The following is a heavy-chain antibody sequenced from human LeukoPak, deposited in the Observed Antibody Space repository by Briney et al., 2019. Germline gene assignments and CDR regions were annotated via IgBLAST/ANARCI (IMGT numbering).Heavy chain of an antibody. D-gene: IGHD3-22*01. J-gene: IGHJ4*02. CDR2: IYHSGST. CDR1: GGSISSGGYY. CDR3: ARVHYDSSGYHYSKGFDY. Sequence: SQTLSLTCTVSGGSISSGGYYWSWIRQPPGKGLEWIGYIYHSGSTYYNPPLKSRVTISVDRSKNRFSLKLSSVTAADTAVYYCARVHYDSSGYHYSKGFDYWGQGTLVTVSS. V-gene: IGHV4-30-2*01.